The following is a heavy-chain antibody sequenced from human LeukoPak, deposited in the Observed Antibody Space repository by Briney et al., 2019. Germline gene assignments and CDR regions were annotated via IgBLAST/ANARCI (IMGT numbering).Heavy chain of an antibody. CDR2: IYPGESDT. CDR1: GYSFTYYW. D-gene: IGHD4-23*01. Sequence: GESLKISCRGSGYSFTYYWIGWVRQMRRKGLEWMGIIYPGESDTRYSPCFQGQITISADKSINTAYLQWSSLKASDTAMYYCARSTTVVTFNWFDGWGQGTLVTVSS. V-gene: IGHV5-51*01. J-gene: IGHJ5*02. CDR3: ARSTTVVTFNWFDG.